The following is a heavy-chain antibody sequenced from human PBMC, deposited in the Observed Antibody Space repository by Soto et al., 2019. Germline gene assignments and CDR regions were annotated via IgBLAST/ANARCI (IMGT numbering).Heavy chain of an antibody. CDR3: VREGSGWYSRGSFDF. Sequence: EVQLVESGGGLVQPGGCLRLSCEISGFNFNTYWMHWVRQAPGEGVVWVSRINHDGTNTDYADSVKGRFTISRDNSNNTLYLQMNSLRAEDTAIYSCVREGSGWYSRGSFDFWGRGTMVTVSS. CDR2: INHDGTNT. J-gene: IGHJ3*01. D-gene: IGHD6-19*01. CDR1: GFNFNTYW. V-gene: IGHV3-74*01.